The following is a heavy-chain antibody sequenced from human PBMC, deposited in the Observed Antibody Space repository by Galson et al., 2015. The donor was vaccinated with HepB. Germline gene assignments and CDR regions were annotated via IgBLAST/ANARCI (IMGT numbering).Heavy chain of an antibody. CDR3: ARGGRITLVQGGPLGWFDP. CDR2: IHYSGRT. V-gene: IGHV4-31*03. J-gene: IGHJ5*02. CDR1: GDSISSGGYY. D-gene: IGHD3-10*01. Sequence: TLSLTCTVSGDSISSGGYYWSWIRQHPGKGLELIGYIHYSGRTYYNPSLKSRVTISVDTSHNQFSLNLRSVTAADTAVYYCARGGRITLVQGGPLGWFDPWGQGTLVTVSS.